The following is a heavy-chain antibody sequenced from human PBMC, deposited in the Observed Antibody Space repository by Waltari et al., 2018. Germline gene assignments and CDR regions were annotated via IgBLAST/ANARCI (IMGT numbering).Heavy chain of an antibody. J-gene: IGHJ3*01. V-gene: IGHV1-3*01. Sequence: QSQLVQSGAKVRMPGDAVKISCKAAGYTLTAYTIHWLRQAPGQSLEGMGWISVGQRDTNYSEKLQGRVTIASDTSDTSASTVYMELRSLTAYDTASYFCARGSRLSGSDYFEVWVQGTLLTVSS. CDR2: ISVGQRDT. CDR1: GYTLTAYT. CDR3: ARGSRLSGSDYFEV. D-gene: IGHD5-12*01.